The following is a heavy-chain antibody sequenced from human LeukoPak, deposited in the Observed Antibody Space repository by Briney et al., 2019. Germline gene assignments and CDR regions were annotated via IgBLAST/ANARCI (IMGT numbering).Heavy chain of an antibody. Sequence: GGSLRLSCAASGFTFSSYAMHWVRQAPGKGLEWVAVISYDGSNKYYADSVKGRFTISRDNSKNTLYLQMNSLRAEDTAVYYCARTTVVTLDYWGQGTLVTVSS. J-gene: IGHJ4*02. CDR2: ISYDGSNK. CDR1: GFTFSSYA. D-gene: IGHD4-23*01. CDR3: ARTTVVTLDY. V-gene: IGHV3-30*04.